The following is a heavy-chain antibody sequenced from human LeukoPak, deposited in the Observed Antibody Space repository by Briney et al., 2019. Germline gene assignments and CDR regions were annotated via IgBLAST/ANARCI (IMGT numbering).Heavy chain of an antibody. D-gene: IGHD3-22*01. CDR3: ARQERIYYDSSGPNDY. Sequence: GESLKISCEGSGYIFNSYWIGWVRQVPGKGLEWVGIIYPGDSDTRYSPSFQGQVTISADKSISTAYLQWSSLKASDTAMYYCARQERIYYDSSGPNDYWGQGTLVTVSS. CDR2: IYPGDSDT. V-gene: IGHV5-51*01. CDR1: GYIFNSYW. J-gene: IGHJ4*02.